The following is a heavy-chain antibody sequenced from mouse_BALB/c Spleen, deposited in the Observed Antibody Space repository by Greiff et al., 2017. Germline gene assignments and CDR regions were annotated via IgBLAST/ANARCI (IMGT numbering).Heavy chain of an antibody. Sequence: VKVVESGAELVRPGSSVKISCKASGYAFSSYWMNWVKQRPGQGLEWIGQIYPGDGDTNYNGKFKGKATLTADKSSSTAYMQLSSLTSEDSAVYFCARKDYAMDYWGQGTSVTVSS. V-gene: IGHV1-80*01. J-gene: IGHJ4*01. CDR3: ARKDYAMDY. CDR1: GYAFSSYW. CDR2: IYPGDGDT.